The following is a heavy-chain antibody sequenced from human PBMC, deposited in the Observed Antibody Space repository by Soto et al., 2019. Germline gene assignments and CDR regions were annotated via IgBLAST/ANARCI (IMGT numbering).Heavy chain of an antibody. Sequence: QVQLQESGPGLVKPSETLSLICTVSGGSVSGDKSYWSWIRQSPGKGLEWIGYISYSGPTNYTPSLKSRLTIAVDRSTNQFALKLSSVTASDTALYYCATSHRFAVDFWGQGTTVIVSS. CDR1: GGSVSGDKSY. CDR3: ATSHRFAVDF. D-gene: IGHD3-16*02. CDR2: ISYSGPT. J-gene: IGHJ3*01. V-gene: IGHV4-61*01.